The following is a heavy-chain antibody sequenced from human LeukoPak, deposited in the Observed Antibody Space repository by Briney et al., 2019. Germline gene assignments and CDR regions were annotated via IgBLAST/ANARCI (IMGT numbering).Heavy chain of an antibody. CDR2: IIPIFGTA. D-gene: IGHD1-26*01. Sequence: SVKVSCKASGGTFSSYAISWVRQAPGQGLEWMGGIIPIFGTANYAQKFQGRVTITTDESTSTAYMELSNLRSEDTAVYYCARRIVGATSLHFDDWGQGTLVTVSS. CDR1: GGTFSSYA. CDR3: ARRIVGATSLHFDD. V-gene: IGHV1-69*05. J-gene: IGHJ4*02.